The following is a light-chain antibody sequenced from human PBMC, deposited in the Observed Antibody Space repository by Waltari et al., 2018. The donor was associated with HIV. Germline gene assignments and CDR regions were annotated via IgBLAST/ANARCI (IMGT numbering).Light chain of an antibody. Sequence: QSVLTQSPSASGTPGQRVTISCSGGSSNIGSNTVNWYQQLPGTAPKLLIYSNNQRPSGVPDRFSGSKSGTSASLAISGLQSEDEADYYCVAWDDSLNGWVFGGGTKLTVL. V-gene: IGLV1-44*01. CDR3: VAWDDSLNGWV. CDR2: SNN. CDR1: SSNIGSNT. J-gene: IGLJ3*02.